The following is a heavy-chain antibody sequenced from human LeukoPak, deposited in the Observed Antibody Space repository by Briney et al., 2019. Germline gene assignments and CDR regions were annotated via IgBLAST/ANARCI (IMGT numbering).Heavy chain of an antibody. D-gene: IGHD2-15*01. Sequence: QPGGSLRLSCSASGXPFSSYAMHWVRQAPGKGLEYVSAISDSGGSTYYADSVKGRFTISRDNSKNTLYLQMSSLRAEDTAVYFCVRGYSFGPYGMDVWGQGTTVTVSS. J-gene: IGHJ6*02. CDR1: GXPFSSYA. CDR2: ISDSGGST. V-gene: IGHV3-64D*09. CDR3: VRGYSFGPYGMDV.